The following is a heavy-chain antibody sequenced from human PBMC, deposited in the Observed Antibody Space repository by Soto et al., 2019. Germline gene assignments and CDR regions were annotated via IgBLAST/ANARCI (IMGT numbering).Heavy chain of an antibody. Sequence: ASVKVSRKASGFPFTSFFIHWVRQAPVQFLEWMGVINPSRGGAHYAQKFQGRVTMTRDTSISTAYMELSRLRSDDTAVYYCAREVEFYGSGSYYLDPWGQGTLVTVSS. J-gene: IGHJ5*02. D-gene: IGHD3-10*01. CDR3: AREVEFYGSGSYYLDP. CDR1: GFPFTSFF. V-gene: IGHV1-2*02. CDR2: INPSRGGA.